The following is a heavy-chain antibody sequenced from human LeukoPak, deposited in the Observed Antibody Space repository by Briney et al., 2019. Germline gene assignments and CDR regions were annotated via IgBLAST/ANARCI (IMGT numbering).Heavy chain of an antibody. CDR3: ARSTDLAYCGGDRYRFDY. Sequence: PSETLSLTCTVSGGSISSYYWSWIRQPPGKGLEWIGYIYYSGSTNYNPSLKSRVTISVDTSKNQFSLKLSSVTAADTAVYYCARSTDLAYCGGDRYRFDYWGQGTLVTVSS. J-gene: IGHJ4*02. D-gene: IGHD2-21*02. V-gene: IGHV4-59*01. CDR2: IYYSGST. CDR1: GGSISSYY.